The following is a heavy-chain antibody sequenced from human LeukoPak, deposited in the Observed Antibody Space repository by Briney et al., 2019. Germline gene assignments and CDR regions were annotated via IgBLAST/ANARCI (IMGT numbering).Heavy chain of an antibody. D-gene: IGHD2-15*01. CDR3: ARGRYCSADICSGGDAFDI. J-gene: IGHJ3*02. CDR1: GGSINNYY. V-gene: IGHV4-4*07. CDR2: IYTRGST. Sequence: SETLSLTCTVSGGSINNYYWSWIRQPAEKGLEWIGRIYTRGSTNYNPSLKSRVTMSVDTSKNQFSLKLSSVTAADTAVCYCARGRYCSADICSGGDAFDIWGQGTMVSVSS.